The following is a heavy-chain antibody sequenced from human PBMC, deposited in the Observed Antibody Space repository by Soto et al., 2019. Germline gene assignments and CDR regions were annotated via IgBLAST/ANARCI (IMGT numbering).Heavy chain of an antibody. CDR2: IIPIFGTA. J-gene: IGHJ6*02. CDR3: ARGGLNNWNYDYYYGMDV. V-gene: IGHV1-69*13. Sequence: SVKVSCKASGYTFTGYYMHWVRQAPGQGLEWMGGIIPIFGTANYAQKFQGRVTITADESTSTAYMELSSLRSEDTAVYYCARGGLNNWNYDYYYGMDVWGQGTTVTVSS. CDR1: GYTFTGYY. D-gene: IGHD1-20*01.